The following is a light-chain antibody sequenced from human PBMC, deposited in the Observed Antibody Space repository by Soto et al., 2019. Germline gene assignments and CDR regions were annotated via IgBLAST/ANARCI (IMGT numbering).Light chain of an antibody. CDR3: QQYGSSPPYT. Sequence: EIVLTQSPGTLSLSPGERVTLSCRASQSISSNYLAWYQQKPGQAPNLLIYGASSRATGIPDRFSGSGSGTDFSLIISRLEPEDFAVYYCQQYGSSPPYTFGQGTKQEI. CDR1: QSISSNY. CDR2: GAS. V-gene: IGKV3-20*01. J-gene: IGKJ2*01.